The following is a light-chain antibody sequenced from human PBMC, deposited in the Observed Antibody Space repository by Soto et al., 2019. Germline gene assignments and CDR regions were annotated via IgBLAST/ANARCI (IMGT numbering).Light chain of an antibody. CDR3: QPHNSFIT. CDR1: QIVSTY. Sequence: TLARSKGKGATHSFMGSQIVSTYLSCYQQQPGQPPRLLFSDASIKATGLPARFSGSASATVFTLISSLQPPDYSVVYCYQPHNSFITFGQGTRLEIK. J-gene: IGKJ5*01. V-gene: IGKV3-11*01. CDR2: DAS.